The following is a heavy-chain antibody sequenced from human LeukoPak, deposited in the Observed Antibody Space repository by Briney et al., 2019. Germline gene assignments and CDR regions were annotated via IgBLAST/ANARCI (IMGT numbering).Heavy chain of an antibody. V-gene: IGHV1-46*01. CDR2: INPSGGST. J-gene: IGHJ4*02. CDR1: GYTFTSYY. CDR3: ARARNSYAFDY. D-gene: IGHD5-18*01. Sequence: GASVKVSCKASGYTFTSYYMHWVRQAPGQGLEWMGIINPSGGSTSYAQKFQGRVTMTRDTSTSTVYMEPSSLRSEDTAVYYCARARNSYAFDYWGQGTLVTVSS.